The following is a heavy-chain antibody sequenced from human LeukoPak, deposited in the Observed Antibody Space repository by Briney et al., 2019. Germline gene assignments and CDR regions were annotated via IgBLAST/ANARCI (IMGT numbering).Heavy chain of an antibody. CDR2: IYHSGRT. CDR1: GGSISSGYY. CDR3: ARRTTYVGWLPSESPSCFDY. J-gene: IGHJ4*02. Sequence: PSETLSLTCTVSGGSISSGYYWGWIRQPPGKGLEWIGSIYHSGRTYYNPSLKSRVTISLDTSKNQFSLKLTSVTAADTAVFYCARRTTYVGWLPSESPSCFDYWGQGTLVTVSS. V-gene: IGHV4-38-2*02. D-gene: IGHD5-12*01.